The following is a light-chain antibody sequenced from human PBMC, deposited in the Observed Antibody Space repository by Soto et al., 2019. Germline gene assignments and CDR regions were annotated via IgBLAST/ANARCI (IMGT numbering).Light chain of an antibody. Sequence: QLVLTQSPSASASLGASVKLTCTLKSIHSTYAISWHQHQPEKGPRYLMKLNSDGTLTKGDGVPDRFSGSSSGTERYLIISSLQSEDEADYYCQTWGTGTDWVFGGGTKVTVL. CDR3: QTWGTGTDWV. V-gene: IGLV4-69*01. CDR2: LNSDGTL. CDR1: SIHSTYA. J-gene: IGLJ3*02.